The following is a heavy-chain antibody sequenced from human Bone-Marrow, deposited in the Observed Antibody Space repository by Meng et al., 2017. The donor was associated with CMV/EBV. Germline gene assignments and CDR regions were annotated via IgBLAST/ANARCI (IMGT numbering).Heavy chain of an antibody. CDR3: AVSAGAPASLDD. CDR2: SRNKPNSYTT. D-gene: IGHD2-2*01. Sequence: GSLKISCAASGFTFSSYAMSWVRQAPGKGLEWVGRSRNKPNSYTTEYAASVKGRFTTSRDDSKNSVLLQMSSLKTEDTAVYYCAVSAGAPASLDDWGQGTLVTVSS. V-gene: IGHV3-72*01. CDR1: GFTFSSYA. J-gene: IGHJ4*02.